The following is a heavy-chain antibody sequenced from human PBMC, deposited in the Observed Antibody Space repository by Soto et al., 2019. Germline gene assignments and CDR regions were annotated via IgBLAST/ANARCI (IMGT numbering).Heavy chain of an antibody. D-gene: IGHD2-2*01. J-gene: IGHJ6*02. CDR1: GYSFTSYW. CDR3: VVVPAAMYYYYGMDV. CDR2: IDPSDSYT. V-gene: IGHV5-10-1*01. Sequence: GESLKISCKGSGYSFTSYWISWVRQMPGKGLEWMGRIDPSDSYTNYSPSFQGHVTISADKSISTAYLQWSSLKASDTAMYYCVVVPAAMYYYYGMDVWGQGTTVTVSS.